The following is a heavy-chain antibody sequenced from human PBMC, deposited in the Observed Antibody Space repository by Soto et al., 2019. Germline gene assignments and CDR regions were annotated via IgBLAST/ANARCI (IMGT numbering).Heavy chain of an antibody. J-gene: IGHJ6*02. D-gene: IGHD6-19*01. CDR3: AREGIALAGNHQLGSGMDV. CDR1: GYTFTGYY. Sequence: GASVKVSCKASGYTFTGYYMHWVRQAPGQGLEWMGWINPNSGGTNYAQKFQGWVTMTRDTSISTAYMELSRLRSDDTAVYYCAREGIALAGNHQLGSGMDVWGQGTTVTVSS. CDR2: INPNSGGT. V-gene: IGHV1-2*04.